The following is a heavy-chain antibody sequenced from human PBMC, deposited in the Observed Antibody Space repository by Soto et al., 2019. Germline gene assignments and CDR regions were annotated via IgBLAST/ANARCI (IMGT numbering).Heavy chain of an antibody. Sequence: GGSLRLSCVASGFSFASYGMSWVRQAPGRGLEWVSGISGSGGGTNYADSVKGRFTISRDNSKSALFLEMTSLRAEDTAVYFWAKNLNFYDTSGYGHWGQGTLVTVSS. J-gene: IGHJ1*01. V-gene: IGHV3-23*01. CDR3: AKNLNFYDTSGYGH. CDR1: GFSFASYG. D-gene: IGHD3-22*01. CDR2: ISGSGGGT.